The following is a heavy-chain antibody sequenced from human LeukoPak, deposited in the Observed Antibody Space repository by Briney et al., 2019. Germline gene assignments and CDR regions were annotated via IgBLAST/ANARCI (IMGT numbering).Heavy chain of an antibody. V-gene: IGHV3-23*01. Sequence: GGSLRLSWAASGXTFSNYGMSWVRQAPGKGLEWVSGISVSGGVTSYVDSVKGRFTISRDNSKNTLYLQMNSLRAEDTGVYYCAKSGYSDGSGYYAAYYFDYWGQGTLVTVSS. CDR3: AKSGYSDGSGYYAAYYFDY. CDR2: ISVSGGVT. D-gene: IGHD3-22*01. CDR1: GXTFSNYG. J-gene: IGHJ4*02.